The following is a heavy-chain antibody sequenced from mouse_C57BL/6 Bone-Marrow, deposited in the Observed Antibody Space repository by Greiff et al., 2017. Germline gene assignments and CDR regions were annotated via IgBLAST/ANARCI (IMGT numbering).Heavy chain of an antibody. D-gene: IGHD1-1*01. V-gene: IGHV1-26*01. CDR3: ARCTITTGVVFDY. CDR2: INPNNGGT. Sequence: EVQLQQSGPELVKPGASVKISCKASGYTFTDYYMNWVKQSHGKSLEWIGDINPNNGGTSYNQKFKGKATLTVDKSSSTAYMELRSLTSEDSAVYYCARCTITTGVVFDYWGQGTTLTVSS. J-gene: IGHJ2*01. CDR1: GYTFTDYY.